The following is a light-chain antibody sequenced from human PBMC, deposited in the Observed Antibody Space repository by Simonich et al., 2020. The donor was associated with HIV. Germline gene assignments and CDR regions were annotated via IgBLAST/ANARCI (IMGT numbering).Light chain of an antibody. V-gene: IGKV3-11*01. CDR3: QQRSNWPPWT. CDR1: QSVSSY. Sequence: EVVLTQSPATLSLSPGERATLSCRARQSVSSYLAWYQQKPGQAPRLLIYDASNWATGIPARFSGSGSGTDFTLTISSLEPEDFAVYYCQQRSNWPPWTFGQGTKVEIK. CDR2: DAS. J-gene: IGKJ1*01.